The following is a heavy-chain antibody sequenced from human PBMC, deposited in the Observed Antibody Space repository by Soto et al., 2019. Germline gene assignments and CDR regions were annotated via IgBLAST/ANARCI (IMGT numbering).Heavy chain of an antibody. CDR3: AKGLTVAGGFDQ. CDR2: ISGSGGST. V-gene: IGHV3-23*01. D-gene: IGHD6-19*01. CDR1: GFTFSSYA. Sequence: EVQLLESGGGLVQPGGSLRLSCAASGFTFSSYAMSWVRQAPGKGLEWVSAISGSGGSTYYADSVKGRFTISRDNSKNTLYLQMTSLRAEDTAVYYCAKGLTVAGGFDQWGQGTLVTVSS. J-gene: IGHJ4*02.